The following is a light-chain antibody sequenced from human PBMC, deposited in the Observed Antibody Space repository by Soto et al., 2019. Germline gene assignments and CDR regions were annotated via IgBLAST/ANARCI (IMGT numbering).Light chain of an antibody. CDR1: SNDVGGYNY. Sequence: QSVLTQPASVSGSPGQSITISCTGSSNDVGGYNYVSWYQQHPGKAPKVMIYEVNNRPSGVSNRFSGSKSGNTASLTISGLQVEDEADYYCSSFTSSGTRVFGTGTKLTVL. CDR3: SSFTSSGTRV. V-gene: IGLV2-14*01. CDR2: EVN. J-gene: IGLJ1*01.